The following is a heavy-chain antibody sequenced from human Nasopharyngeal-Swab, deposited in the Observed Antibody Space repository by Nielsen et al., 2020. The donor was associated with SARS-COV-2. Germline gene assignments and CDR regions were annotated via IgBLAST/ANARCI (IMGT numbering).Heavy chain of an antibody. J-gene: IGHJ3*02. V-gene: IGHV3-23*01. Sequence: GESLKIPCAASGFPFSSYAMSWVRQAPGKGLEWVSAISGSGGSTYYADPVKGRFTISRDNSKNTLYLQINSLSAEDKAVYYCARRVLYSSAAFDIWGQGTMVTVSS. D-gene: IGHD6-19*01. CDR1: GFPFSSYA. CDR2: ISGSGGST. CDR3: ARRVLYSSAAFDI.